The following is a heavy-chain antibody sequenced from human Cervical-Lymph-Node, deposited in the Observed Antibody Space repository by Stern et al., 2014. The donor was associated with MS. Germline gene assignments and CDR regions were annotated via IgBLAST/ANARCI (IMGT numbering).Heavy chain of an antibody. CDR3: AGGDKKFDY. Sequence: VQLVESGSEVKKPGSSVKVSCKVSGGTFTSDAFSWVRQAPGQGLEWVGGIIPLFGTTNYAPNFRGRVTATEDYSTSTVYMALSSLRSEDTAVYYCAGGDKKFDYWGQGTLVTVSS. D-gene: IGHD3-16*01. CDR2: IIPLFGTT. J-gene: IGHJ4*02. CDR1: GGTFTSDA. V-gene: IGHV1-69*01.